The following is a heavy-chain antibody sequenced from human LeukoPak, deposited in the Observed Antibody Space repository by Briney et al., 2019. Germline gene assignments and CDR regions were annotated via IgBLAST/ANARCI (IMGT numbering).Heavy chain of an antibody. CDR2: IYPGDSDT. CDR1: GYTFTTRW. D-gene: IGHD4-11*01. CDR3: ARAKGSIYFYGMDV. Sequence: GESLKISCTGSGYTFTTRWIAWVRQKPGKGLEWMGTIYPGDSDTKYGPSFEGQVTISGDKSISTVYLQWDSLKASDTAMYYCARAKGSIYFYGMDVWAQGTMVIVSS. J-gene: IGHJ6*02. V-gene: IGHV5-51*01.